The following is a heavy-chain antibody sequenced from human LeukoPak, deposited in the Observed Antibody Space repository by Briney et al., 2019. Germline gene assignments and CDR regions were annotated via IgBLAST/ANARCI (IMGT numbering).Heavy chain of an antibody. Sequence: SETLSLNCTVSGGSISSYYWSWIRQPPGKGLEWIGYIYYSGSTNYNPSLKSGVTISVDTSKNQFSLKLSSITAADTAVYYCARGVYDYVWGSYRSYYFAYWGQGTLVTVSS. J-gene: IGHJ4*02. CDR1: GGSISSYY. V-gene: IGHV4-59*01. D-gene: IGHD3-16*02. CDR3: ARGVYDYVWGSYRSYYFAY. CDR2: IYYSGST.